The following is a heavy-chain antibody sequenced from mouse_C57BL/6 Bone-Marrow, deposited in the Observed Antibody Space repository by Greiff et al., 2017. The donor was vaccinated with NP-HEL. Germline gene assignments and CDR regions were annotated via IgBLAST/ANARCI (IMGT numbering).Heavy chain of an antibody. Sequence: EVNVVESGGGLVKPGGSLKLSCAASGFTFSDYGMHWVRQAPEKGLEWVAYISSGSSTIYYVDTVKGRFTIARDNAKNTLFLQMTSLRSEDTAMYYCARRDYDYEFAYWGQGTLVTVSA. D-gene: IGHD2-4*01. CDR1: GFTFSDYG. CDR2: ISSGSSTI. J-gene: IGHJ3*01. CDR3: ARRDYDYEFAY. V-gene: IGHV5-17*01.